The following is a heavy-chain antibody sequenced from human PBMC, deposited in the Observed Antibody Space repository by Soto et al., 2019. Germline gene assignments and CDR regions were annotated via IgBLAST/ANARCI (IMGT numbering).Heavy chain of an antibody. Sequence: ASVKVSCKASGYTFTSYYMHWVRQAPGQGLEWMGIINPSGGSTSYAQKFQGRVTMTRDTSTSTVYMELSSLRSEDTAVYYCASTYCSGGSCIYFFDEWGQGTLVTVSS. D-gene: IGHD2-15*01. CDR2: INPSGGST. V-gene: IGHV1-46*03. CDR1: GYTFTSYY. CDR3: ASTYCSGGSCIYFFDE. J-gene: IGHJ4*02.